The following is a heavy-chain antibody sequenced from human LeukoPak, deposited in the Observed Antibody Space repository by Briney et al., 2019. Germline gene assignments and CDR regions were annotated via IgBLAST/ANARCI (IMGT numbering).Heavy chain of an antibody. V-gene: IGHV3-43*01. J-gene: IGHJ4*02. CDR1: GFTFDDYT. CDR3: AKGGRYDGSDYVDH. CDR2: VSWDGVST. Sequence: GGSLRLSCAASGFTFDDYTMHWARQIPGKGLEWVSLVSWDGVSTYYADSVKGRFTISRDNSKNSLYLQMNSLRTEDTALYYCAKGGRYDGSDYVDHWGQGTLVTVSS. D-gene: IGHD3-22*01.